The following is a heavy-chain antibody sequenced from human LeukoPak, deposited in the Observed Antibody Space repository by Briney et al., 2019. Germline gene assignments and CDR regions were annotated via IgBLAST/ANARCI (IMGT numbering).Heavy chain of an antibody. D-gene: IGHD6-19*01. CDR3: AKNSAPSGVAVAGFDY. CDR1: GFTFDDYA. J-gene: IGHJ4*02. CDR2: ISGDGGST. V-gene: IGHV3-43*02. Sequence: PGGSLRLSCAASGFTFDDYAMHWVRQAPGKGLEWVSLISGDGGSTYYADSVKGRFTTSRDNSKNSLYLQMNSLRTEDTALYYCAKNSAPSGVAVAGFDYWGQGTLVTVSS.